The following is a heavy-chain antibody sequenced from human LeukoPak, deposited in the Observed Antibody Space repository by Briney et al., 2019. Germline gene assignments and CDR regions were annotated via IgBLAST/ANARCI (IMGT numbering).Heavy chain of an antibody. Sequence: SGTLSLTCAASGGSISSSNWWSWVRPPPGKGLEWIGEIYHSGSTNYNPSLKSRVTISVDTSKNQFSLKLSSVTAADTAVYYCARGGVAMVRPPLYWGQGTLVTVSS. CDR3: ARGGVAMVRPPLY. CDR2: IYHSGST. V-gene: IGHV4-4*02. D-gene: IGHD3-10*01. CDR1: GGSISSSNW. J-gene: IGHJ4*02.